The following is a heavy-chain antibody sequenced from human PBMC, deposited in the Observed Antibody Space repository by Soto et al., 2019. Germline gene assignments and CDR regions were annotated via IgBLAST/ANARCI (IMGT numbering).Heavy chain of an antibody. CDR3: ARIAADVNCRSTDCFYFDS. CDR2: IYGGDST. CDR1: GFTVTNNY. J-gene: IGHJ4*02. Sequence: EVQLVESGGALIQPGGSLRLSCAASGFTVTNNYMSWVRQAPGKGLEWVSVIYGGDSTYYADSAKGRFTISRDESKNTLYLQMNSLRADDPAMYYCARIAADVNCRSTDCFYFDSWGKGTLVTVSS. V-gene: IGHV3-53*01. D-gene: IGHD2-2*01.